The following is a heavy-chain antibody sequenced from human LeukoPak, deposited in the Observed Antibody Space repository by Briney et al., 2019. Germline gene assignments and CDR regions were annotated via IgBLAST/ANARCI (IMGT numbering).Heavy chain of an antibody. J-gene: IGHJ4*02. Sequence: GGSLRLSCAASGFTFSTYGMSWVRQAPGKGLEWVSDIRGSGTSTYYADSVKGRFTISRDNSKNTLYLQMNCLRAEDTAVYYCAKVSRSSGLDWGQGTRVTVSS. CDR2: IRGSGTST. CDR1: GFTFSTYG. D-gene: IGHD6-19*01. CDR3: AKVSRSSGLD. V-gene: IGHV3-23*01.